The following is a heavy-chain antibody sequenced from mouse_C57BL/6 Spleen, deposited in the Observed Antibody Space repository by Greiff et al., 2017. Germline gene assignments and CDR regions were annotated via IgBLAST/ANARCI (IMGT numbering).Heavy chain of an antibody. Sequence: EVHLVESGGGLVQPGGSLKLSCAASGSTFSDYYMYWVRQTPEKRLEWVAYISNGGGSTYYPDTVKGRFTISRDNAKNTLYLQMSRLKSEDTAMYYCARGDYGAWFAYWGQGTLVTVSA. CDR1: GSTFSDYY. CDR3: ARGDYGAWFAY. J-gene: IGHJ3*01. V-gene: IGHV5-12*01. CDR2: ISNGGGST. D-gene: IGHD2-4*01.